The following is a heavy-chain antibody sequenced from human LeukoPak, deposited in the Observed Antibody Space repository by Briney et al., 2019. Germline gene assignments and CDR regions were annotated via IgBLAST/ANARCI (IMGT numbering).Heavy chain of an antibody. CDR2: IKQDGSEK. CDR3: ATFRFLGT. J-gene: IGHJ3*01. CDR1: GFTFSSYA. Sequence: GGSLRLSCAASGFTFSSYAMSWVRQAPGTGLEWVANIKQDGSEKYYVDSVKGRFTISGDNAKNSLYLQMNSLRAEDTAVYYCATFRFLGTWGQGTMVTVSP. V-gene: IGHV3-7*03. D-gene: IGHD3-3*01.